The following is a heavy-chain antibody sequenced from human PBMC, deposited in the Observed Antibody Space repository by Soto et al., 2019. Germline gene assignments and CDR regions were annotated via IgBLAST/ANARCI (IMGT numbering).Heavy chain of an antibody. CDR1: GAALSSGGYF. V-gene: IGHV4-61*08. CDR3: TREQSDDNYFDP. Sequence: SESLSLTCSVSGAALSSGGYFYTWVRQPPGNGLECLGYIYYSGGTNYNPSLKSRVSISLDKSKSQFSLRLISVTAADTAVYYCTREQSDDNYFDPWGQGSLVTVS. CDR2: IYYSGGT. J-gene: IGHJ5*02. D-gene: IGHD6-19*01.